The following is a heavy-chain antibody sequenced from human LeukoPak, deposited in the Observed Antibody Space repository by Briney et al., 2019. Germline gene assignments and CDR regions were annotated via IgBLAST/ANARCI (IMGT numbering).Heavy chain of an antibody. J-gene: IGHJ4*02. V-gene: IGHV4-39*01. D-gene: IGHD3-3*01. Sequence: SETLSLTCTVSGGSIGSSSYYWGWIRQPPGKGLEWIGSIYYSGSTYYNPSLKSRVTISVDTSKNQFSLKLSSVTAADTAVYYCASLDYYDFWSGPTFDYWDQGTLVTVSS. CDR3: ASLDYYDFWSGPTFDY. CDR2: IYYSGST. CDR1: GGSIGSSSYY.